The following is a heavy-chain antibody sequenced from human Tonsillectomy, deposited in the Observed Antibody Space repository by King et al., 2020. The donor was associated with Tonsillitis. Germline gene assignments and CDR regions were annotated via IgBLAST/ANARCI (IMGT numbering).Heavy chain of an antibody. D-gene: IGHD2-21*01. CDR2: ISYDGSNK. CDR1: GFTFSSYG. Sequence: VQLVESGGGVVQPGRSLRLSCAASGFTFSSYGMHWVRQAPGKGLEWVAVISYDGSNKYYADSVKGRFTISRDNSKKTLYLQMNSLRAGDTAGYYCAQHPLRHLLSLAVDHWGQGPMDTVSS. J-gene: IGHJ3*01. V-gene: IGHV3-30*18. CDR3: AQHPLRHLLSLAVDH.